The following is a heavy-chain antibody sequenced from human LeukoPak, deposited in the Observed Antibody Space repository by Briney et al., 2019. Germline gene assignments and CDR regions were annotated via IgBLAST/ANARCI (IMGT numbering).Heavy chain of an antibody. V-gene: IGHV4-59*08. J-gene: IGHJ5*02. Sequence: SETLSLTCTVSGGSISSYYWSWIRQPPGKGLEWIGYIYYSGSTNYNPSLKSRVTISVDTSKNQFSLKLSSVTAADTAVYYCARHYDFWRGTNWFDPWGQGTLVTVSS. D-gene: IGHD3-3*01. CDR1: GGSISSYY. CDR3: ARHYDFWRGTNWFDP. CDR2: IYYSGST.